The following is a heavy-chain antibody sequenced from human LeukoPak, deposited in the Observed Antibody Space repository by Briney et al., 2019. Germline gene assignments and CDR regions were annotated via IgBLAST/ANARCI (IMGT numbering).Heavy chain of an antibody. J-gene: IGHJ4*01. Sequence: GGSLRLSCAASGFSISDYWMNWVRLVPGRGLEWVANINEDGTIQDYVASVRGRFTISRNNAKNSLYLQMNSLGAEDTAVYYCASRESSMSRSHWGHGTLVTVPS. D-gene: IGHD2/OR15-2a*01. CDR2: INEDGTIQ. CDR3: ASRESSMSRSH. V-gene: IGHV3-7*01. CDR1: GFSISDYW.